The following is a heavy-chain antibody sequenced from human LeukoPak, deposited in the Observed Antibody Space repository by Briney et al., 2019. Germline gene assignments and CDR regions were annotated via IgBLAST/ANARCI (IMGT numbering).Heavy chain of an antibody. J-gene: IGHJ3*02. V-gene: IGHV1-2*02. CDR2: INPNSGGT. CDR3: ARGLERRLGGAFDI. D-gene: IGHD1-1*01. CDR1: GYTFTGYY. Sequence: ASVNVSCKASGYTFTGYYMHWVRQAPGQGLEWMGWINPNSGGTNYAQKFQGRVTMTRDTSISTAYMELSRLRSDDTAVYYCARGLERRLGGAFDIWGQGTMVTVSS.